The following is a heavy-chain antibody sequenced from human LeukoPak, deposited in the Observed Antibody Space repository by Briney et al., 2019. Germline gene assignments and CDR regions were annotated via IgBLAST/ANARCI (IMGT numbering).Heavy chain of an antibody. Sequence: SETLSLTCTVSGGSISSNYWSWIRQPPGKGLEWIGYIYYSGSTNYNPSLKSRVTISVDTSKNQFSLKLSSVTAADTAVYYCARGGRGTGDYWGQGTLVTVSS. V-gene: IGHV4-59*01. CDR3: ARGGRGTGDY. CDR2: IYYSGST. CDR1: GGSISSNY. J-gene: IGHJ4*02. D-gene: IGHD3-10*01.